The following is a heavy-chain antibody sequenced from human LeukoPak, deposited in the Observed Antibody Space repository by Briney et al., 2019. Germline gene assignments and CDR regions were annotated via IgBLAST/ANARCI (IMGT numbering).Heavy chain of an antibody. Sequence: ASVKVSCKASGYTFTGYYMHWVRQAPGQGLEWMGWINPNSGGTNYAQKFQGRVTMTRDTSISTAYMELSGLRSDDTAVYYCARRTYFYDSSGYYFDYWGQGTLVTVSS. D-gene: IGHD3-22*01. V-gene: IGHV1-2*02. J-gene: IGHJ4*02. CDR1: GYTFTGYY. CDR2: INPNSGGT. CDR3: ARRTYFYDSSGYYFDY.